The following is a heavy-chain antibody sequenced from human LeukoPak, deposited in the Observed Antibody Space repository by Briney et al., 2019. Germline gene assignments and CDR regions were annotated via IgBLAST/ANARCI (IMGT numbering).Heavy chain of an antibody. Sequence: WGSLRLSCAASGFTFDDYGMSWVRQAPGQGPEWVSDINWNGASRRYADSVKGRFTISRDNAKKSLYLQMNSLRAEDTALYYCARDSLKWEPKTHSFDFWGQGTMVTVSS. J-gene: IGHJ3*01. V-gene: IGHV3-20*04. D-gene: IGHD1-26*01. CDR1: GFTFDDYG. CDR2: INWNGASR. CDR3: ARDSLKWEPKTHSFDF.